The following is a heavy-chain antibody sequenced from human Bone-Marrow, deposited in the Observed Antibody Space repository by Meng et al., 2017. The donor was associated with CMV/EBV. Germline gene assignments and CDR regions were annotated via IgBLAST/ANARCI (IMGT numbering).Heavy chain of an antibody. CDR3: ARHDSDSSGYYHDRDAFDI. CDR1: GGSISSSSYY. Sequence: SETLSLTCTVSGGSISSSSYYWGWIHQPPGKGLEWIGSIYYSGSTYYNPSLKSRVTISVDTSKNQFSLKLSSVTAADTAVYYCARHDSDSSGYYHDRDAFDIWGQGTMVTVSS. J-gene: IGHJ3*02. V-gene: IGHV4-39*01. CDR2: IYYSGST. D-gene: IGHD3-22*01.